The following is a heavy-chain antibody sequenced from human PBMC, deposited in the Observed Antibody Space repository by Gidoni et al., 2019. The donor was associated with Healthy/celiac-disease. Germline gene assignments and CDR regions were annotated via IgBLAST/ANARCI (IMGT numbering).Heavy chain of an antibody. CDR3: AKERPYYYYMDV. CDR1: GFTFSNYA. J-gene: IGHJ6*03. CDR2: ISGSGVTT. V-gene: IGHV3-23*01. Sequence: EVQLLESGGGLVRPGGSLRLSCAASGFTFSNYAMSWVRQAPGKGLEWVSAISGSGVTTYYAGSVKGRVTISRDNSKNTLYLQMNSLRGEDTAVYYCAKERPYYYYMDVWGTGTTVTVSS.